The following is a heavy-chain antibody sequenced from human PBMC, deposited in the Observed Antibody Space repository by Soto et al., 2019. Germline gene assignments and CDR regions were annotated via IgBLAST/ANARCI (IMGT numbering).Heavy chain of an antibody. CDR3: ASHLVVASTRGIDI. V-gene: IGHV4-4*02. D-gene: IGHD6-19*01. CDR1: SGSIFSSNW. Sequence: SETLSLTCTVSSGSIFSSNWWSWVRQPPGKGLEWIGEIHHSGSTNSNASLKSRVSILVDKSKNQLSLKLNSVTAADTAVYYCASHLVVASTRGIDISGLGTLVTVSS. J-gene: IGHJ4*02. CDR2: IHHSGST.